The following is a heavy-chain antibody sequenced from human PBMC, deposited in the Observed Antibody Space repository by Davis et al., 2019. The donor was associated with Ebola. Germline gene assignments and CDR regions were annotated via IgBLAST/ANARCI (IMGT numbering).Heavy chain of an antibody. V-gene: IGHV3-21*04. CDR2: ISSSSSYI. CDR3: AKEAAHCSGGSCLPYYYYYGMDV. D-gene: IGHD2-15*01. Sequence: PGGSLRLSCAASGFTFSSYNMNWVRQAPGKGLEWVSSISSSSSYIYYADSVKGRFTISRDNSKNTLYLQMNSLRAEDTAVYYCAKEAAHCSGGSCLPYYYYYGMDVWGQGTTVTVSS. CDR1: GFTFSSYN. J-gene: IGHJ6*02.